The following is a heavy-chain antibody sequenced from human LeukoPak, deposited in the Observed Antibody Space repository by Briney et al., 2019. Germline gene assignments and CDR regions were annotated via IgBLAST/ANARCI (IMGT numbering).Heavy chain of an antibody. J-gene: IGHJ4*02. CDR3: ARGIYFDY. CDR2: INSYKCNT. CDR1: DYTFTNYG. V-gene: IGHV1-18*01. Sequence: ASVKVSCKASDYTFTNYGISWVRQAPGQGREWVGWINSYKCNTNYAQKLQGRVTLTTHTSTNTTYKDLRSLRYDDTAVYCCARGIYFDYWGQGTLVTVSS.